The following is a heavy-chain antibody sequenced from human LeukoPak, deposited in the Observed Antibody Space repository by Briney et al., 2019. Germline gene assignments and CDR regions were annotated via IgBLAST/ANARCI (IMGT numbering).Heavy chain of an antibody. Sequence: GESLKISCRVSGYNFASFYIAWVRQMPGKGLEWMGIIYPGDSATKYSPSFQGQVTVSADKSISTAYLQWSSLKASDTAMYYCARQNWGVDYWGQGTLVTVSS. CDR2: IYPGDSAT. CDR3: ARQNWGVDY. D-gene: IGHD7-27*01. V-gene: IGHV5-51*01. J-gene: IGHJ4*02. CDR1: GYNFASFY.